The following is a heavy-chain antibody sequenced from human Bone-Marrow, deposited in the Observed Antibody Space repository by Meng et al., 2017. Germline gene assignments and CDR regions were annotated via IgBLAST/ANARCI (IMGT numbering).Heavy chain of an antibody. CDR3: AREGYCGGDCHGFDY. J-gene: IGHJ4*02. CDR2: IYHSGST. D-gene: IGHD2-21*02. Sequence: SETLSLTCTVSSYSISSGYYWGWIRQPPGKGLEWIGSIYHSGSTYYNPSLKSRVTISVDTSKNQFSLKLSSVTAADTAVYYCAREGYCGGDCHGFDYWGQGTLVTVSS. CDR1: SYSISSGYY. V-gene: IGHV4-38-2*02.